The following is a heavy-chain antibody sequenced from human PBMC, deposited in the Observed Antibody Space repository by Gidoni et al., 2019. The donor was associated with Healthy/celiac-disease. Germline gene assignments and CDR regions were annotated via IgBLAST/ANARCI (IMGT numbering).Heavy chain of an antibody. CDR1: GYSFNTYW. CDR2: IYPGDADT. CDR3: SRESNNYSSSDY. J-gene: IGHJ4*02. V-gene: IGHV5-51*01. D-gene: IGHD4-4*01. Sequence: KGSGYSFNTYWIGWVRQMPGKGLEWVGIIYPGDADTRYSPSFQGQVTISADTSIITAYLQWSSLKASDTAMYYCSRESNNYSSSDYWGQGTLVTVSS.